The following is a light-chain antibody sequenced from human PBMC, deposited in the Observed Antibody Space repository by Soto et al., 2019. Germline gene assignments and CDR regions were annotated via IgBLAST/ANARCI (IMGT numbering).Light chain of an antibody. Sequence: DIPMTQSPSSLSASVGDRVTITCRASQGISNYLAWYQQKPGKVPKLLIYAASTLQSGVPSRFSGSGSGTDFTLTISGLQPGDVATYYCQKYNSAPRTFGPGTKVDIK. J-gene: IGKJ3*01. CDR3: QKYNSAPRT. CDR2: AAS. CDR1: QGISNY. V-gene: IGKV1-27*01.